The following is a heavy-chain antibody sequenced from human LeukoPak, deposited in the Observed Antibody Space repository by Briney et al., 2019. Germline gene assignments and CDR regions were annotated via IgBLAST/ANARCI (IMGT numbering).Heavy chain of an antibody. CDR2: TNHSGST. J-gene: IGHJ3*02. D-gene: IGHD6-13*01. CDR1: GGSLSGYD. V-gene: IGHV4-34*01. Sequence: PSETLSLTCAVYGGSLSGYDWTWIRQPPGEGLEWIGETNHSGSTSYNPSLESRVTISVDTSKNQFSLKLSSVTAADTAVYYCVRDSKAFNAFDIWGQGTMVTVSS. CDR3: VRDSKAFNAFDI.